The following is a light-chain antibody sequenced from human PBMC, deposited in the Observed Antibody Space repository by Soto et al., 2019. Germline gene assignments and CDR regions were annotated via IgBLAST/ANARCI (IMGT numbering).Light chain of an antibody. CDR3: QSYDSSLSGYV. Sequence: QSVLTQPPSVSGAPGQRATISCTGSSSNIGAGYDVHWYQQLPGTAPKLLIYGNSNRPSGVPDRFSGSKSGTSASLAITGLQAEDEADYYCQSYDSSLSGYVLGKGTKVT. CDR1: SSNIGAGYD. V-gene: IGLV1-40*01. J-gene: IGLJ1*01. CDR2: GNS.